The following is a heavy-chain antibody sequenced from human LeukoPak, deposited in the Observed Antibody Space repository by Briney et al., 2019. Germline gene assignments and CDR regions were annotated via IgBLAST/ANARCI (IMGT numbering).Heavy chain of an antibody. CDR3: ARESEDCSGGSCYLTGFDP. D-gene: IGHD2-15*01. CDR2: IYTSGST. V-gene: IGHV4-4*07. CDR1: GGSISSYY. J-gene: IGHJ5*02. Sequence: SETLSLTCTVSGGSISSYYWSWIRQPAGKGLEWIGQIYTSGSTNYNPSLKSRVTMSVDTSKNQFSLKLSSVTAADTAVYYCARESEDCSGGSCYLTGFDPWGQGTLVTVSS.